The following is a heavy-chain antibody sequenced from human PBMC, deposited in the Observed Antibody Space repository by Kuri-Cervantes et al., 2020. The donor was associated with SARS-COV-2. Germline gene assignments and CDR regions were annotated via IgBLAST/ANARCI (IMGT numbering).Heavy chain of an antibody. J-gene: IGHJ2*01. CDR3: AAAGYFDL. V-gene: IGHV1-69*04. Sequence: SVKVSCKASEGTFSSYAISWVRQAPGQGLEWMGRIIPILGIANYAQKFQGRVTITADKSTSTAYMELSSLRSEDTAVYYCAAAGYFDLWGRGTLVTVSS. CDR2: IIPILGIA. D-gene: IGHD6-25*01. CDR1: EGTFSSYA.